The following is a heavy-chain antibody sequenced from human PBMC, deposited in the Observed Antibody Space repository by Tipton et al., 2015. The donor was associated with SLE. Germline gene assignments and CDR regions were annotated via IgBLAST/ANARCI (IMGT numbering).Heavy chain of an antibody. Sequence: TLSLTCTVSGGSISSYYWSWIRQPPGKGLEWIGYIYYSGSTNYNPSLKSRVTISVDTSKNQFSLKLSSVTAADTAVYYCARGKGLIAVAGSGDYWGQGTLVTVSS. CDR3: ARGKGLIAVAGSGDY. J-gene: IGHJ4*02. CDR1: GGSISSYY. D-gene: IGHD6-19*01. CDR2: IYYSGST. V-gene: IGHV4-59*12.